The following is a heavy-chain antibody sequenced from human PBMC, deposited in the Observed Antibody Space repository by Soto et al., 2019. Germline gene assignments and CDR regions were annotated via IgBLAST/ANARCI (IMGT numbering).Heavy chain of an antibody. CDR2: IYAGGST. CDR3: ARKKSIVGATGYFDY. D-gene: IGHD1-26*01. Sequence: EVQMVESGGGLVQPGGSLRLSCAVSGFTVITNYISWVRQAPGKGLEWVSDIYAGGSTYYTDSVKGRFAISRDNSKNTLYLQMNRLRAEDTAVYYCARKKSIVGATGYFDYWGQGTLVIVSS. V-gene: IGHV3-66*01. J-gene: IGHJ4*02. CDR1: GFTVITNY.